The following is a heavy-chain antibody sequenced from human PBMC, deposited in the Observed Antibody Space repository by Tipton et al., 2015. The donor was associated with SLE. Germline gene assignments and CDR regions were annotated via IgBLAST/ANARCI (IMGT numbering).Heavy chain of an antibody. CDR1: GASLSSGSYY. D-gene: IGHD3-3*01. CDR2: TLTSGAT. V-gene: IGHV4-61*09. Sequence: TLSLPCTVSGASLSSGSYYWTWIRQPAGKGLEWIGHTLTSGATNYNPSLKSRVTISVDTSKNQFSLKLTSVTAADTAVYYCARGNYDFRGRTFDIWGQGTMVTVSS. CDR3: ARGNYDFRGRTFDI. J-gene: IGHJ3*02.